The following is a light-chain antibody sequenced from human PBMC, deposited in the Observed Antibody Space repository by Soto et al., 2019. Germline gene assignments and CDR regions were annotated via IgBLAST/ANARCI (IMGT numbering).Light chain of an antibody. V-gene: IGKV3-20*01. CDR3: QQYGSSGYT. Sequence: EIVLTQSPGTLSLSPGERATLSCRASQSVSSSYLAWYQQKPGQAPRLLIYGASSRATGIPDRFSGSGSGTDFTLNINSMEPEDSAVYYCQQYGSSGYTFGQGTKLEIK. J-gene: IGKJ2*01. CDR1: QSVSSSY. CDR2: GAS.